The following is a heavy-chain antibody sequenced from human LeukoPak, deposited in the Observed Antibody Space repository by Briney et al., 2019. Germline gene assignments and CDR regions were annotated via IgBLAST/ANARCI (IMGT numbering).Heavy chain of an antibody. D-gene: IGHD1-26*01. CDR2: ISSSGSTI. J-gene: IGHJ4*02. CDR1: GFTLRRYE. Sequence: GSLRTSCASSGFTLRRYEMEWVRQASRKGAEGVSYISSSGSTIYYADSVKGRFTISRDNAKNSLYLQMNSLRAEDTAVYYCARGRGSYFHYFDYWGQGTLVTVSS. V-gene: IGHV3-48*03. CDR3: ARGRGSYFHYFDY.